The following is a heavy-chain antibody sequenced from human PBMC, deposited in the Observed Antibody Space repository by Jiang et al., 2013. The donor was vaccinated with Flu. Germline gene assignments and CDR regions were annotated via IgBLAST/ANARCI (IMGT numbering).Heavy chain of an antibody. J-gene: IGHJ6*04. D-gene: IGHD2-2*01. CDR3: ARATSYCSSTSCYEALGPYYYYGMDV. CDR2: IIPILGIA. CDR1: GFTFSSYA. V-gene: IGHV1-69*04. Sequence: SGAEVKKPGTSVKVSCKASGFTFSSYAISWVRQAPGQGLEWMGRIIPILGIANYAQKFQGRVTITADKSTSTAYMELSSLRSEDTAVYYCARATSYCSSTSCYEALGPYYYYGMDVWGKGTTVTVSS.